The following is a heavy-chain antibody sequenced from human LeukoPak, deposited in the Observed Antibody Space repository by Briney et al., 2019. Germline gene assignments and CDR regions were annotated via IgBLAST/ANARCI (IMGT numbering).Heavy chain of an antibody. CDR3: AKLSESYSAS. Sequence: SETLSLTCTVSGGSISRNYWNWIRQPPGKGLEWIGNIYYSETTNYNPSLKSRVSISVDTSKNLLSLKLSSVTAADAAVYYCAKLSESYSASWGQGTLVTVSS. CDR1: GGSISRNY. CDR2: IYYSETT. V-gene: IGHV4-59*01. D-gene: IGHD3-10*01. J-gene: IGHJ5*02.